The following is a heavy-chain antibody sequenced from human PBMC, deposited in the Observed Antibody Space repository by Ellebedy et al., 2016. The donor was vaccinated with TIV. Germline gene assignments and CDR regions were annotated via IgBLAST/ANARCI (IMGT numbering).Heavy chain of an antibody. CDR3: ARGVYYGSGPYYHAQSNWFDS. J-gene: IGHJ5*01. Sequence: MPSETLSLTCTVAGSSISSYYWSWIRQPPGKGLEWIGYIYYSENTNYNPSLRSRVAISLDTSKNHFSLQLPSVTAADTAFYYCARGVYYGSGPYYHAQSNWFDSWGQGTLVTVSS. V-gene: IGHV4-59*01. D-gene: IGHD3-10*01. CDR2: IYYSENT. CDR1: GSSISSYY.